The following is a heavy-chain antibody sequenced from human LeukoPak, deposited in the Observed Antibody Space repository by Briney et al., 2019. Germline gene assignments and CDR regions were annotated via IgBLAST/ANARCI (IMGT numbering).Heavy chain of an antibody. D-gene: IGHD6-6*01. CDR2: ISGSGGST. CDR1: GFTFSSYA. CDR3: ARDQGYSNSSQVLY. Sequence: GGSLRLSCAASGFTFSSYAMSWVRQAPGKGLEWVSAISGSGGSTYYADSVKGRFTISRDNSKNTLYLQMNSLRAEDTAVYYCARDQGYSNSSQVLYWGQGTLVTVSS. V-gene: IGHV3-23*01. J-gene: IGHJ4*02.